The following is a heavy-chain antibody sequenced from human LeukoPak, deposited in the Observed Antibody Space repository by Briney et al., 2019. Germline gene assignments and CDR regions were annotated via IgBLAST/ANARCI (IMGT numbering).Heavy chain of an antibody. CDR1: GYTFTSYG. CDR3: ARRPFCGGDCYGPNWFDP. Sequence: ASVKVSCKASGYTFTSYGISWVRQAPGQGLEWMGWISAYNGNTNYAQKLQGRVTMTTDTSTSTAYIELRSLRSDDTAVYYCARRPFCGGDCYGPNWFDPWGQGTLVTVSS. J-gene: IGHJ5*02. CDR2: ISAYNGNT. V-gene: IGHV1-18*01. D-gene: IGHD2-21*02.